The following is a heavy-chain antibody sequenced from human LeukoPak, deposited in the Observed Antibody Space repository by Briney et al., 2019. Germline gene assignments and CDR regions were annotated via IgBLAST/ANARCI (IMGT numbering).Heavy chain of an antibody. CDR1: GFTFSNYS. D-gene: IGHD3-22*01. J-gene: IGHJ5*02. CDR3: ARFRFGYYDNSAPP. CDR2: ISSGSSYI. V-gene: IGHV3-21*01. Sequence: GGSLRLSCAASGFTFSNYSMNWVREAPGKGLECVSSISSGSSYIYYADSVKGRFTISRDNSKNTLYLQMNSLRAEDTAVYYCARFRFGYYDNSAPPWGQGTLVTVS.